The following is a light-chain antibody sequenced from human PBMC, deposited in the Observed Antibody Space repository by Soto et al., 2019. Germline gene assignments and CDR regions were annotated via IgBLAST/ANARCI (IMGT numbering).Light chain of an antibody. V-gene: IGKV3-20*01. Sequence: EIVLTQSPGTLSLSPGERATLSCRASQSFSSSYLAWYQQKPGQAPRLLIYGASSRATGIPDRFSGSGSGTDFTLTISRLEPEDFVVYYCQQYATSTITFGPGTKVEI. J-gene: IGKJ3*01. CDR2: GAS. CDR3: QQYATSTIT. CDR1: QSFSSSY.